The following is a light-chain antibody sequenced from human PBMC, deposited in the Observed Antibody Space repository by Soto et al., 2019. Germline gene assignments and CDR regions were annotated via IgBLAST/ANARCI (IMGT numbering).Light chain of an antibody. CDR1: QSVSSTY. V-gene: IGKV3-20*01. Sequence: EIVLTQSPGTLSLSPGDRATLSCRASQSVSSTYLACYQQKPGQAPRLLIYDASTRAAGIPDRFSGSGSGTDFTLTISRLEAEDFAVYYCHQYASSPWTFGQGAKVEIK. J-gene: IGKJ1*01. CDR2: DAS. CDR3: HQYASSPWT.